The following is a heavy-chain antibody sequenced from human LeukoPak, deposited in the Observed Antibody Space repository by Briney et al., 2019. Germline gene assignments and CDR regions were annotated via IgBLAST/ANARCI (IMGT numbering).Heavy chain of an antibody. V-gene: IGHV4-39*07. J-gene: IGHJ4*02. Sequence: SETLSLTCAVSGGSISSNSYYWGWIRQPPGKGLEWIGSIYYSGSTYYNPSLKSRVTISVDTSKNQFSLKLSSVTAADTAVYYCARERLAYCGGDCSHWGQGTLVTVSS. D-gene: IGHD2-21*02. CDR2: IYYSGST. CDR1: GGSISSNSYY. CDR3: ARERLAYCGGDCSH.